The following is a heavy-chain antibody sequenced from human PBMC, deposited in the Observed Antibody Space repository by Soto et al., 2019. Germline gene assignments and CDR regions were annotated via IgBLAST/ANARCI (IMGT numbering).Heavy chain of an antibody. Sequence: QVQLQQWGAGLLKPSETLSLTCAGYGGSFSGYYWSWIRQPPGKGLEGIGEINPSGSTNDNPSLKSPLPISVATSKSQFSLELSSVPAADTAVYYCAGWTIFGVAQTQFDPWGQGTLVTVSS. J-gene: IGHJ5*02. D-gene: IGHD3-3*01. CDR1: GGSFSGYY. CDR3: AGWTIFGVAQTQFDP. V-gene: IGHV4-34*01. CDR2: INPSGST.